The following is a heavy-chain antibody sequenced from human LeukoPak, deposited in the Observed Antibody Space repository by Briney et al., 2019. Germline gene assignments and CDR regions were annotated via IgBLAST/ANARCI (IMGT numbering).Heavy chain of an antibody. CDR1: GDSISSSFYY. Sequence: PSETLSLTCTVSGDSISSSFYYWGWIRQPSGKGLEWIGTIYYSGSTYYNPSLKSRVTISVDTSKNQFSLKLSSVTAADTAVYYCARVLNYYGSGSYDANWFDPWGQGTLVTVSS. CDR3: ARVLNYYGSGSYDANWFDP. J-gene: IGHJ5*02. CDR2: IYYSGST. D-gene: IGHD3-10*01. V-gene: IGHV4-39*07.